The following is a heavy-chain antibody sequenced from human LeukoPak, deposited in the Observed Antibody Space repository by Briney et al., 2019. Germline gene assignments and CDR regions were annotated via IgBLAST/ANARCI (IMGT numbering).Heavy chain of an antibody. CDR3: ARETWSGYFLDY. D-gene: IGHD3-3*01. V-gene: IGHV1-2*02. CDR1: GYTFSGYY. Sequence: ASVKVSCKASGYTFSGYYIHWVRQAPGQGLGWMGWLNPNSGGTNYAPKFEGRVTMTRDTSISTAYMELSRLRSDDTALYYCARETWSGYFLDYWGQGTLVTVSS. CDR2: LNPNSGGT. J-gene: IGHJ4*02.